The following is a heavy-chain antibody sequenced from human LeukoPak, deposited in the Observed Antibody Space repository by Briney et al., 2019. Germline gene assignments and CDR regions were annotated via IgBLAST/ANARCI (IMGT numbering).Heavy chain of an antibody. V-gene: IGHV4-30-4*01. D-gene: IGHD2/OR15-2a*01. CDR3: ARDDRYFDPAVYYYNGMDV. J-gene: IGHJ6*02. Sequence: PSQTLSLTCTVSGGSVSSGDYYWSWIRQPPGKGLEWIGYIYYSGGTYYNPSLESRLTMSVDTSKNQFSLKLRSVTAADTAVYYCARDDRYFDPAVYYYNGMDVWGQGTTVTVSS. CDR2: IYYSGGT. CDR1: GGSVSSGDYY.